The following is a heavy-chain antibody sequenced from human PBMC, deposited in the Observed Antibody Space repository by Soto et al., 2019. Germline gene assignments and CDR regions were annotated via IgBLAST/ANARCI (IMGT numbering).Heavy chain of an antibody. CDR3: GRGGPAAGFDS. V-gene: IGHV1-8*01. J-gene: IGHJ4*01. CDR2: MTLSSGNT. CDR1: GYTFISND. D-gene: IGHD6-13*01. Sequence: ASVKVSCKASGYTFISNDINWMRQAAGQGLEWMGWMTLSSGNTGYDQKFQGRVTMTRNTSISTAYLELSSLRSDDTAVYYCGRGGPAAGFDSWGQEPWSPSPQ.